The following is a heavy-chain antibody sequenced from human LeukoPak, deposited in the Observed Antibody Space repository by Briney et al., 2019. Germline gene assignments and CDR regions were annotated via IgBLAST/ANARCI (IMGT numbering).Heavy chain of an antibody. J-gene: IGHJ6*03. CDR1: GGSISSSSYY. Sequence: PSETLSLTCTVSGGSISSSSYYWGWIRQPPGKGLEWIGSIYYSGSTYYNPSLKSRVTISVDTSKNQFSLKLSSVTAADTAVYYCARDLGLYYMDVWGKGTTVTISS. CDR2: IYYSGST. CDR3: ARDLGLYYMDV. V-gene: IGHV4-39*07.